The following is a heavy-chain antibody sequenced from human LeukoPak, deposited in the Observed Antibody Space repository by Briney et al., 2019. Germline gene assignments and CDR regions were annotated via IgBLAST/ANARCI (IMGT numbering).Heavy chain of an antibody. CDR3: ARGPRGSYYLVRSYYFDY. D-gene: IGHD1-26*01. CDR2: INHSGST. J-gene: IGHJ4*02. Sequence: SETLSLTCTVSGGSISSYYWSWIRQPPGKGLEWIGEINHSGSTNYNPSLKSRVTISVDTSKNQFSLKLSSVTAADTAVYYCARGPRGSYYLVRSYYFDYWGQGTLVTVSS. V-gene: IGHV4-34*01. CDR1: GGSISSYY.